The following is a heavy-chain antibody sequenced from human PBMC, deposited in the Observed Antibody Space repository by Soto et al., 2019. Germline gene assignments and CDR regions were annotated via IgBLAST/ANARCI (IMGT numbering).Heavy chain of an antibody. CDR1: GFTLSRYS. J-gene: IGHJ4*02. D-gene: IGHD3-22*01. CDR2: ISSSSRTT. Sequence: EVQLEESGGGLVQPGGSLRLSCVASGFTLSRYSMNWVRQAPGKGLEWVSYISSSSRTTSYADSVQGRFTISRDNAKNSLFLQMNGLGDEDTAVYYCVRGELTLDSYDSPESYYPDCWGQGTLVTVSS. CDR3: VRGELTLDSYDSPESYYPDC. V-gene: IGHV3-48*02.